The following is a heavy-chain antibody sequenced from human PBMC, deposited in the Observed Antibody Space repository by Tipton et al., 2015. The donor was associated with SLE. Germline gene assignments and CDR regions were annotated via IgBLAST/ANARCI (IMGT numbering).Heavy chain of an antibody. CDR2: IYQSGST. CDR3: ARPTTQSWAFDL. CDR1: GGSISSGGYS. Sequence: LRLSCTVSGGSISSGGYSWSWIRQPPGKGLELIGYIYQSGSTNYTPSLRGRVTISADRSKNQFSLKLTSVTAADTAMYYCARPTTQSWAFDLWGQGTMVTVSS. V-gene: IGHV4-30-2*01. J-gene: IGHJ3*01. D-gene: IGHD1-1*01.